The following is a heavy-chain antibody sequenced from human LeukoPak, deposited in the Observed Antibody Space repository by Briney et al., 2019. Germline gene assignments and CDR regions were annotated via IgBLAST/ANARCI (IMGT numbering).Heavy chain of an antibody. CDR3: ARQGMNTATFDY. CDR2: IYYSGST. D-gene: IGHD4-17*01. Sequence: SETLSLTCTVSGGSISTSYWSWIRQPPGKGLEWIGCIYYSGSTNYNPSLKSRVTISVDTSKNQFSLKLSSVTAADTAVYYCARQGMNTATFDYWGLGTLVTVSS. CDR1: GGSISTSY. V-gene: IGHV4-59*08. J-gene: IGHJ4*02.